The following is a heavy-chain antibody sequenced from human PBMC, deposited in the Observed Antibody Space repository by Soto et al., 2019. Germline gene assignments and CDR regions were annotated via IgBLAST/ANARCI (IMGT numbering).Heavy chain of an antibody. CDR3: AASQLTGDHWFDP. CDR1: GYTFTSYY. J-gene: IGHJ5*02. CDR2: INPSGGST. V-gene: IGHV1-46*01. Sequence: ASVKVSCKASGYTFTSYYMHWVRQAPGQGLEWMGIINPSGGSTSYAQKFQGRVTMTRDTSTSTVYMELSSLRSEDTAVYYCAASQLTGDHWFDPWGQGTLVTVSS. D-gene: IGHD7-27*01.